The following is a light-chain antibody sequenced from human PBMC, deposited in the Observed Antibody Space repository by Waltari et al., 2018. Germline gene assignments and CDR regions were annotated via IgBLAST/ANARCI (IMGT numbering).Light chain of an antibody. V-gene: IGKV1-5*03. CDR3: QQFDTYPWT. CDR2: KAS. CDR1: QDIGTW. Sequence: DIQLTQSPSTLSASVGDRVTITCRASQDIGTWLACYQQKPGKAPKLLLYKASRLQSVAPSRFSGRGSGTEFTLTISSLQPEDFATFYCQQFDTYPWTFGQGTKVDIK. J-gene: IGKJ1*01.